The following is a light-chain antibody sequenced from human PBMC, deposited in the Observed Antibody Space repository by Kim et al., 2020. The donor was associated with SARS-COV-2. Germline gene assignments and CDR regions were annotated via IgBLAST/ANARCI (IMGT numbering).Light chain of an antibody. J-gene: IGKJ4*01. Sequence: DIQMTQSPSSLSASVGDRVTITCRASQAIRNSLNWFRQKPGKAPELLTYLASTSESGVPSRFTGAGYGTDFTLTISSLQPDDSATYYCQQSYTTPLTFGGGTKVDIK. CDR2: LAS. CDR3: QQSYTTPLT. CDR1: QAIRNS. V-gene: IGKV1-39*01.